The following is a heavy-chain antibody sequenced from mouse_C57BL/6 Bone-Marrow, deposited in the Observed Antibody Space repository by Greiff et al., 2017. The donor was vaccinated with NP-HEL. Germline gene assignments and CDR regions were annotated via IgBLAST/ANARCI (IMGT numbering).Heavy chain of an antibody. CDR2: INPNNGGT. V-gene: IGHV1-22*01. Sequence: VHVKQSGPELVKPGASVKMSCKASGYTFTDYNMHWVKQSHGKSLEWIGYINPNNGGTSYNQKFKGKATLTVNKSSSTAYMELRSLTSEDSAVYYCARGPQGAMDYWGQGTSVTVSS. D-gene: IGHD3-2*02. J-gene: IGHJ4*01. CDR3: ARGPQGAMDY. CDR1: GYTFTDYN.